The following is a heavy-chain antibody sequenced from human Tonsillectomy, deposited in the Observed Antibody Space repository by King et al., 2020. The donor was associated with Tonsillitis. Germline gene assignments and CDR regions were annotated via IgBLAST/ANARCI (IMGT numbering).Heavy chain of an antibody. Sequence: VQLVESGGGVVQPGGSLRLSCAASGFTFSSYAMHWVRQTPGKGLEWVTFIQYDGSHKYYADSVKGRFTISRDNSKNTLYLQMNSLRADDTAVYYCAIDWSGLAFDYWGQGSPVTVSS. CDR1: GFTFSSYA. V-gene: IGHV3-30*02. J-gene: IGHJ4*02. CDR3: AIDWSGLAFDY. CDR2: IQYDGSHK. D-gene: IGHD3-3*01.